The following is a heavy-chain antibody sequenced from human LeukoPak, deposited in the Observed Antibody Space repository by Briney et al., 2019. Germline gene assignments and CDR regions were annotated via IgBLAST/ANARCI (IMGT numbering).Heavy chain of an antibody. D-gene: IGHD2-21*02. CDR2: ISGTSGTI. V-gene: IGHV3-23*01. Sequence: HSGGSLRLSCAASGFTFSNYAVSWVRRAPGKRLEWVSGISGTSGTINYADPVKGRFTISRDNSKNTVYLQMNSLRAEDTAVYYCAKRLGDQRAFDYWGQGTLVTVSS. CDR3: AKRLGDQRAFDY. CDR1: GFTFSNYA. J-gene: IGHJ4*02.